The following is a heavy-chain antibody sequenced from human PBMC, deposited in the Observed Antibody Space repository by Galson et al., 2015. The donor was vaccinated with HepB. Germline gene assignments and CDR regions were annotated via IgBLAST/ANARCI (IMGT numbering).Heavy chain of an antibody. Sequence: SLRLSCAASGFTFSSYGMHWVRQAPGKGLEWVAVISYDGSNKYYADSVKGRFTISRDNSKNTLYLQMNSLRAEDTAVYYCAGCSSTSCRNWFDPWGQGTLVTVSS. V-gene: IGHV3-30*03. CDR3: AGCSSTSCRNWFDP. D-gene: IGHD2-2*01. CDR1: GFTFSSYG. CDR2: ISYDGSNK. J-gene: IGHJ5*02.